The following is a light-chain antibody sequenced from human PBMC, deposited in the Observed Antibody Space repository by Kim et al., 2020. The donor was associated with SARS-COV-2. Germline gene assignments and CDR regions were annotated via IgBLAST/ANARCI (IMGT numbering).Light chain of an antibody. CDR1: GGVSSN. Sequence: LVPGERATLSCRARGGVSSNLACYQQKPGQTPRLVIYDASRRATGIPARFSGSGSGTDFTLTISSLEPEDFAVYYCQQRGNWPLTFGGGTKVEIK. V-gene: IGKV3-11*01. CDR2: DAS. J-gene: IGKJ4*01. CDR3: QQRGNWPLT.